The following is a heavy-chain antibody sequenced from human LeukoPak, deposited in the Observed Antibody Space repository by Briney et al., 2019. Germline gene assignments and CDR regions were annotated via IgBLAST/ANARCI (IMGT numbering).Heavy chain of an antibody. CDR1: RFTFSVHW. J-gene: IGHJ4*02. V-gene: IGHV3-74*01. D-gene: IGHD3-22*01. CDR2: INPDESDK. Sequence: GGSLRLSCAASRFTFSVHWMHWVRQAPGKGLEWVSRINPDESDKAYADSVKGRFTISRDNSKNTLYLQMNSLRAEDTAVYYCAKDGGYDSSGYYSHYFDYWGQGTLVTVSS. CDR3: AKDGGYDSSGYYSHYFDY.